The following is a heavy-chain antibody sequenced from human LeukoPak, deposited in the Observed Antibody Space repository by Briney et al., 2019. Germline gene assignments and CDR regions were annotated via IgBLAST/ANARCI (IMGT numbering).Heavy chain of an antibody. V-gene: IGHV4-59*11. CDR1: GGSISSHY. CDR2: IYYSGST. D-gene: IGHD6-6*01. CDR3: ASARPNYYYSMDV. J-gene: IGHJ6*03. Sequence: SETLSLTCTVSGGSISSHYWSWIRQPPGKGLEWIGYIYYSGSTNYNHSLKSRVTISVDTSKNQFSLKLSSVTAADTAVYYCASARPNYYYSMDVWGKGTTVTVSS.